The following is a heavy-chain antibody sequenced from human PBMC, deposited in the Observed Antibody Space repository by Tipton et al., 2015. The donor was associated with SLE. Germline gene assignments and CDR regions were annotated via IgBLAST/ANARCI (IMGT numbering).Heavy chain of an antibody. CDR1: GGSISSYY. CDR3: RLITITSLFDY. CDR2: IYYSGST. Sequence: TLSLTCTVSGGSISSYYWSWIRQPPGKGLEWIGYIYYSGSTNYNPSLKSRVTISVDTSKNQFSLKLSSVTAADTAVYYCRLITITSLFDYWGQGTLVTVSS. V-gene: IGHV4-59*12. J-gene: IGHJ4*02. D-gene: IGHD3-16*01.